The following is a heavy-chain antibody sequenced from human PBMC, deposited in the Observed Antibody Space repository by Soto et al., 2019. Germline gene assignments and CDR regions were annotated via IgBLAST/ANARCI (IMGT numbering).Heavy chain of an antibody. V-gene: IGHV1-69*01. CDR1: GGTFSSYA. CDR2: IIPIFGTA. D-gene: IGHD3-9*01. J-gene: IGHJ6*02. CDR3: ARWAGLRYFDWLPYYYYGMDV. Sequence: QVQLVQSGAEVKKPGSSVKVSCKASGGTFSSYAISWVRQAPGQGLEWMGGIIPIFGTANYAQKFQGRVTIPADESTSTAYMELSSLRSEDTAVYYCARWAGLRYFDWLPYYYYGMDVWGQGTTVTVSS.